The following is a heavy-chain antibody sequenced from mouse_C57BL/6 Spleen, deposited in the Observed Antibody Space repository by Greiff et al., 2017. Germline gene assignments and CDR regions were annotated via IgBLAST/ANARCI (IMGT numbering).Heavy chain of an antibody. CDR3: ARGSSYWYFDV. CDR2: ISYDGSN. V-gene: IGHV3-6*01. D-gene: IGHD1-1*01. J-gene: IGHJ1*03. Sequence: EVQLQQSGPGLVKPSQSLSLTCSVTGYSITSGYYWNWIRQFPGNKLEWMGYISYDGSNNYNPSLKNRISITRDTSKNQFFLKLNPVTTEDTATYYCARGSSYWYFDVWGTGTTVTVSS. CDR1: GYSITSGYY.